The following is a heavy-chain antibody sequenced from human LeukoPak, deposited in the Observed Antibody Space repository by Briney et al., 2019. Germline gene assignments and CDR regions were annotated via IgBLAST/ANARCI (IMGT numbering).Heavy chain of an antibody. D-gene: IGHD2-15*01. CDR2: ISAYNGNT. Sequence: ASVKVSCKASGYTFTSYGISWVRQAPGQGLEWMGWISAYNGNTNYTQKVQGRVTMTTDTSTSTAYMELSSLRSDDTCVYYCARVNRDLMSGGSLDYWGQGILVTVSS. CDR3: ARVNRDLMSGGSLDY. V-gene: IGHV1-18*01. CDR1: GYTFTSYG. J-gene: IGHJ4*02.